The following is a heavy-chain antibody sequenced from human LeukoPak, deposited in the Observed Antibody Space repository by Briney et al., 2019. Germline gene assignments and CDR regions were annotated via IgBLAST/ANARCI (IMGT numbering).Heavy chain of an antibody. D-gene: IGHD4-17*01. CDR3: ARRNTDDASIDF. CDR1: GGSIIGHW. V-gene: IGHV4-59*08. CDR2: VFYSGSN. Sequence: SETLSLTCSVSGGSIIGHWWSWIRQPPGKGLEWIGDVFYSGSNNYNPSLKSRLTISLDTSKNQFSLNLRSVTATDTAMYYCARRNTDDASIDFWGQGTQVTASS. J-gene: IGHJ4*02.